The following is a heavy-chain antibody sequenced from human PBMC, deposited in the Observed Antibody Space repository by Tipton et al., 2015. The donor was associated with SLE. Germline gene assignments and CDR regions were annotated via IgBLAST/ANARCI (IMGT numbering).Heavy chain of an antibody. V-gene: IGHV4-34*01. J-gene: IGHJ4*02. CDR3: AYTYSSSAVDFDY. D-gene: IGHD6-6*01. Sequence: TLSLTCAVYGGSFSGYYWSWIRQPPGKGLEWIGEINHSGSTNYNPSLKSRVTISVDTSKNHFSLKLSSVTAADTAFSYCAYTYSSSAVDFDYWGQGTLVTVSS. CDR1: GGSFSGYY. CDR2: INHSGST.